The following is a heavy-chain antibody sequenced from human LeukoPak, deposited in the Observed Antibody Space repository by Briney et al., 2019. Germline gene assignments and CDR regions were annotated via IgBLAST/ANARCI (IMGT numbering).Heavy chain of an antibody. CDR3: AKAVAAPGAFDI. V-gene: IGHV3-9*01. CDR2: ISWDSNSI. CDR1: GFTFDEYA. J-gene: IGHJ3*02. Sequence: GGSLGLSCAASGFTFDEYAMHWVWQAPGKGLEWVSGISWDSNSIIYADSVKGRFTISRENAKNSLYLQMNSLRAEDTALYYCAKAVAAPGAFDIWGQGTVVTVSS. D-gene: IGHD6-19*01.